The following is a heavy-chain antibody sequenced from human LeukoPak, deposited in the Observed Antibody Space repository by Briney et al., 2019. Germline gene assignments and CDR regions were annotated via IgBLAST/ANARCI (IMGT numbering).Heavy chain of an antibody. CDR1: GGSISPYY. V-gene: IGHV4-59*01. CDR2: IDPSGSA. CDR3: ARDHWLFSSKTWYYYGMDV. Sequence: SETLSLTCTVSGGSISPYYWSWIRQSPGKGLEWIGYIDPSGSASCNPSLKSRVTIFVDTSKNLFSLILTSVSASDTAIYYCARDHWLFSSKTWYYYGMDVWGQGTTVTVSS. J-gene: IGHJ6*02. D-gene: IGHD3-9*01.